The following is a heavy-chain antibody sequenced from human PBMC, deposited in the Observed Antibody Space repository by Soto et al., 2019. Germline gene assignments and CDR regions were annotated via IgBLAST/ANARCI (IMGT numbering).Heavy chain of an antibody. J-gene: IGHJ5*02. CDR1: GGTFSSYT. CDR3: AAGFFEGGWFDP. CDR2: IIPILGIA. Sequence: ASVKVSCKASGGTFSSYTISWVRQAPGQGLEWMGRIIPILGIANYAQKFQGRVTITADKSTSTAYMELSSLRSEDTAVYYCAAGFFEGGWFDPWGQGTLVTVSS. D-gene: IGHD3-3*01. V-gene: IGHV1-69*02.